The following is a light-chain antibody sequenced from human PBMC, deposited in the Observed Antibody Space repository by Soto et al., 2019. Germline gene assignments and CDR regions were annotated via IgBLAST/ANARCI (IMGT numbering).Light chain of an antibody. Sequence: DIVMTQSPATLPVSPGERATLSCRASQSVSSNLAWYQQKPGQAPRFLIYGASTRATGIPARFSGSGSGTEFTLTMNSLQSEDFAVYYCQQYDNWPLTFGGGTKVDIK. CDR1: QSVSSN. CDR3: QQYDNWPLT. J-gene: IGKJ4*01. CDR2: GAS. V-gene: IGKV3-15*01.